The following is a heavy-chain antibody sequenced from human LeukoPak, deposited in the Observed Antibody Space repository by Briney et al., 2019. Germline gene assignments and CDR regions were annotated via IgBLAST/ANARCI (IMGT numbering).Heavy chain of an antibody. Sequence: SETLSLTCTVSGYSITSGYYWGWIRQPPGKGLEWIGSIYHSRSTFYNPSLKSRVTISVDTSKNQFSLKLSSVTAADTAVYYCARDQDYYGSGSYGPDYWGQGTLVTVSS. CDR1: GYSITSGYY. CDR2: IYHSRST. J-gene: IGHJ4*02. D-gene: IGHD3-10*01. CDR3: ARDQDYYGSGSYGPDY. V-gene: IGHV4-38-2*02.